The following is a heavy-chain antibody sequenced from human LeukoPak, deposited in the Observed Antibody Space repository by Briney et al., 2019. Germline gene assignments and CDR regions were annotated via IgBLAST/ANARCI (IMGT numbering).Heavy chain of an antibody. Sequence: SETLSLTCTVSGGSISSYYWSWIRQPAGKGLEWIGRVFTSGYTNYNPSLKSRVTISVDTSKNQFSLKLSSVTAADTAVYYCARGRRRGAILNWFDPWGQGTLVTVSS. V-gene: IGHV4-4*07. CDR3: ARGRRRGAILNWFDP. D-gene: IGHD3-10*01. J-gene: IGHJ5*02. CDR2: VFTSGYT. CDR1: GGSISSYY.